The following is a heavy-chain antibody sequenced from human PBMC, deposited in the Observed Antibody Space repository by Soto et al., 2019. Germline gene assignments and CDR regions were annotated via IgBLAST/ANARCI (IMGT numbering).Heavy chain of an antibody. CDR3: ARDHGSSGYNVFDY. CDR1: GGSISSGGYY. CDR2: IYYSGST. V-gene: IGHV4-31*03. Sequence: SETLSLTCTVSGGSISSGGYYWSWIRQHPGKGLEWIGYIYYSGSTYYNPSLKSRVTISVDTSKNQFSLKLSSVTAADTAVYYCARDHGSSGYNVFDYWGQGTLVTVSS. D-gene: IGHD3-22*01. J-gene: IGHJ4*02.